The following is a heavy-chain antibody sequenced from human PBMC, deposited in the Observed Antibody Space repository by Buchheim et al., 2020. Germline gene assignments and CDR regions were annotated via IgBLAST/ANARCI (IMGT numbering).Heavy chain of an antibody. J-gene: IGHJ6*02. CDR1: GFTFSSYA. D-gene: IGHD6-6*01. CDR3: ASLARRHYYYGMDV. CDR2: ISYDGSNK. Sequence: VQLLESGGGLAQPGGSLRLSCAASGFTFSSYAMHWVRQAPGKGLEWVAVISYDGSNKYYADSVKGRFTISRDNSKNTLYLQMNSLRAEDTAVYYCASLARRHYYYGMDVWGQGTT. V-gene: IGHV3-30-3*01.